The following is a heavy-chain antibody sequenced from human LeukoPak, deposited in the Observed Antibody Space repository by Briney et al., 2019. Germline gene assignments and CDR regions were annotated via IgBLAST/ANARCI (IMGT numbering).Heavy chain of an antibody. J-gene: IGHJ4*02. CDR1: GFTLISYW. Sequence: GGTLRLSCAASGFTLISYWISCVRQAPGKGLKGLAKIEQDGREKYYVDSVTGRFTISTDNAKNPLYLQMNSLRVEDTAVYYCARTGYYYDSSGYYYNTAFDYWGQGTLVTVSS. CDR2: IEQDGREK. D-gene: IGHD3-22*01. CDR3: ARTGYYYDSSGYYYNTAFDY. V-gene: IGHV3-7*01.